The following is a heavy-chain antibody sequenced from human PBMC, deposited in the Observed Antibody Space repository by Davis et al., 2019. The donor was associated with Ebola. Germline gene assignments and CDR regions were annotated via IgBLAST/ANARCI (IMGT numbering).Heavy chain of an antibody. CDR1: GGSISSYY. D-gene: IGHD2-2*01. Sequence: MPSETLSLTCTVSGGSISSYYWSWIRQHPGKGLEWIGYIYYSGSTYYNPSLKSRVTISVDTSKNQFSLKLSSVTAADTAVYYCARGSIVVVPAAIFRAFDIWGQGTMVTVSS. J-gene: IGHJ3*02. V-gene: IGHV4-59*06. CDR2: IYYSGST. CDR3: ARGSIVVVPAAIFRAFDI.